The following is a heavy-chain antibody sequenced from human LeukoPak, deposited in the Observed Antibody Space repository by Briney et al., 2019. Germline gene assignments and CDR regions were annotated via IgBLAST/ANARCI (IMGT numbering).Heavy chain of an antibody. CDR2: INHDGSVK. CDR3: AGTSSFFHF. CDR1: GFTFSNSW. J-gene: IGHJ4*02. V-gene: IGHV3-7*01. Sequence: GGSLRLSCAASGFTFSNSWMSWVRRAPGKGLEWVANINHDGSVKYYVDSVKGRFTISRDNAKNSVYLQMSSLRVEDTAVYYCAGTSSFFHFWGQGTLVTVSS.